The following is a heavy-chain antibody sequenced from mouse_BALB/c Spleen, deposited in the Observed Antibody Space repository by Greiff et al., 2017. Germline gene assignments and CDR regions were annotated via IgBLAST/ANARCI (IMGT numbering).Heavy chain of an antibody. Sequence: EVMLVESGGGLVKPGGSLKLSCAASGFTFSSYAMSWVRQTPEKRLEWVASISSGGSTYYPDSVKGRFTISRDNARNILYLEMSSLRSEDTAMYYCARGFAYWGQGTLVTVSA. V-gene: IGHV5-6-5*01. CDR3: ARGFAY. CDR2: ISSGGST. J-gene: IGHJ3*01. CDR1: GFTFSSYA.